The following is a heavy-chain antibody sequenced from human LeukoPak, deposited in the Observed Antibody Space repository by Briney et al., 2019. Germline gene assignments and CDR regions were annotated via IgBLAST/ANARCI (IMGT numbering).Heavy chain of an antibody. V-gene: IGHV4-39*07. Sequence: SETLSLTCTVSGGSIRSGTYYWGWIRQPPGKGLEWVGSVHYSGITYYNPSLESRVTISVDTSKNQFFLRLSSVPAADTAVYYCASLPSGNYSDLWGQGTLVTVSS. CDR3: ASLPSGNYSDL. D-gene: IGHD6-6*01. J-gene: IGHJ4*02. CDR2: VHYSGIT. CDR1: GGSIRSGTYY.